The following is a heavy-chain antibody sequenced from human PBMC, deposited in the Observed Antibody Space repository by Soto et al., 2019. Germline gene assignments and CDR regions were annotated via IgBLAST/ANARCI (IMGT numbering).Heavy chain of an antibody. CDR3: AREGGESSDGLYYFDS. V-gene: IGHV4-30-4*01. CDR2: IYYSGHT. CDR1: GGSTSSDNY. J-gene: IGHJ4*02. Sequence: PSETLSLTCTVSGGSTSSDNYWSWIRQPPGKGLEWIGHIYYSGHTDYNPSLKSRLAISIDTSKNQFSLKLSSVTAADTAVYFCAREGGESSDGLYYFDSWGQGSLVTV. D-gene: IGHD3-16*01.